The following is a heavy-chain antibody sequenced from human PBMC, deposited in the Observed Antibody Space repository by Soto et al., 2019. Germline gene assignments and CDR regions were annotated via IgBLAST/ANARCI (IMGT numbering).Heavy chain of an antibody. CDR3: AAFVVPASRNSGFDV. D-gene: IGHD2-15*01. CDR1: GVSINTNDYY. Sequence: QLQLQESGLGLVKPSETLSLTCTVSGVSINTNDYYWGWVRQPPGKGLEWIGNVLYSGSTFYNPSLKTRLTISVDTSKNQFSLRLKSVTAADAAVYYCAAFVVPASRNSGFDVWGQGTLVTVSS. V-gene: IGHV4-39*01. J-gene: IGHJ4*02. CDR2: VLYSGST.